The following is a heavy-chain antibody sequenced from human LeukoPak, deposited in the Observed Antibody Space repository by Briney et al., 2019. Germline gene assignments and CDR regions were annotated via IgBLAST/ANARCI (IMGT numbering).Heavy chain of an antibody. CDR3: ARASGSYWYYYYMDV. V-gene: IGHV4-34*01. J-gene: IGHJ6*03. Sequence: PSETLSLTCAVYGGSFSGYYWSWIRQPPGKGLEWIGEINHSGSTNYNPSLKSRVTISVDTSKNQFSLKLSSVTAADTAVYYCARASGSYWYYYYMDVWGKGTTVTISS. CDR2: INHSGST. D-gene: IGHD1-26*01. CDR1: GGSFSGYY.